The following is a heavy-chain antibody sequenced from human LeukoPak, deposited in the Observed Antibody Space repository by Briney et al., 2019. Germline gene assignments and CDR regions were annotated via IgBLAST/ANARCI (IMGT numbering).Heavy chain of an antibody. CDR1: GGSISIYY. CDR2: IYYSGNT. D-gene: IGHD2-2*01. J-gene: IGHJ5*02. Sequence: SETLSLTCTVSGGSISIYYWSWIRPPPGRGLEWVGYIYYSGNTNYNPSLKSQVTISVDTSKTQFSLKLSSVTAADTAVYYCARGYLYCSSTSCPRRWFDPWGQGTLVTVSS. CDR3: ARGYLYCSSTSCPRRWFDP. V-gene: IGHV4-59*01.